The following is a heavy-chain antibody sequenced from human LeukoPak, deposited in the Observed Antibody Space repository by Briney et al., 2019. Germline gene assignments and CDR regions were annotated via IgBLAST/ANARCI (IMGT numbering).Heavy chain of an antibody. CDR3: ARDIVGATKGWFDP. Sequence: ASVKVSCKASGYTFTSYGISWVRQAPGQGLEWMGWTSAYNGNTNYAQKLQGRVTMTTDTSTSTAYMELRSLRSDDTAVYYCARDIVGATKGWFDPWGQGTLVTVSS. CDR1: GYTFTSYG. CDR2: TSAYNGNT. D-gene: IGHD1-26*01. J-gene: IGHJ5*02. V-gene: IGHV1-18*01.